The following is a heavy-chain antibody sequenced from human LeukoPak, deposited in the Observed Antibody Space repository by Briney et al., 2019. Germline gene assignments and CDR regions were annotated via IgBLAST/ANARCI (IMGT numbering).Heavy chain of an antibody. D-gene: IGHD1-14*01. V-gene: IGHV3-21*06. CDR2: IGPTGFDR. CDR1: GLTFSTSG. J-gene: IGHJ4*02. Sequence: EPAGSLRLSCTTSGLTFSTSGFNWVRQAPGKGLEWVASIGPTGFDRYHADSIKGRFTISRDNANNFLYLQMDSLRAEDTAVYYCATETNGRHYDYWGQGTLLTVSS. CDR3: ATETNGRHYDY.